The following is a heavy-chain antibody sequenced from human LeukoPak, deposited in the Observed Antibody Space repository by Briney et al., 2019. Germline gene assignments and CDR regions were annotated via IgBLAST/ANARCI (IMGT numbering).Heavy chain of an antibody. J-gene: IGHJ2*01. D-gene: IGHD4-17*01. Sequence: SETLSLTCAVSGGSISSTNWWNWVRQPPGKGLEWIGEIYHSESPNYNPSLKSRVTISVDKSKNQFSLNLSSVTAADTAVYYCARIADVRGDYEKTWYFDLWGRGTLVTVSS. CDR1: GGSISSTNW. V-gene: IGHV4-4*02. CDR3: ARIADVRGDYEKTWYFDL. CDR2: IYHSESP.